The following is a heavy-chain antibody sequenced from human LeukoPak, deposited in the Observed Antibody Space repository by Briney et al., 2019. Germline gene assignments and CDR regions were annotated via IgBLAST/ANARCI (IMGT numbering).Heavy chain of an antibody. J-gene: IGHJ6*03. CDR3: ATAVQLRFLEWPIGPYYMDV. Sequence: ASVKVSCKVSGYTLTELSMHWVRQAPGKGLEWMGGFDPEDGETIYAQKFQGRVTMTEDTSTDTAYMELSSLRSEDTAVYYCATAVQLRFLEWPIGPYYMDVWGKGTTVTVSS. CDR1: GYTLTELS. CDR2: FDPEDGET. D-gene: IGHD3-3*01. V-gene: IGHV1-24*01.